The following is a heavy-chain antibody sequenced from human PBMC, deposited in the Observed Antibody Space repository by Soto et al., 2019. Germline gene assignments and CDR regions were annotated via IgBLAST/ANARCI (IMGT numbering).Heavy chain of an antibody. CDR1: GFTFSSYG. V-gene: IGHV3-30*18. CDR3: AKDGADYYGSGYLYGMDV. D-gene: IGHD3-10*01. Sequence: QVQLVESGGGVVQPGRSLRLSCAASGFTFSSYGMHWVRQAPGKGLEWVAVISYDGSNKYYADSVKGRFTISRDNSKNTLYLQMNSLRAEDTAVYYCAKDGADYYGSGYLYGMDVW. J-gene: IGHJ6*01. CDR2: ISYDGSNK.